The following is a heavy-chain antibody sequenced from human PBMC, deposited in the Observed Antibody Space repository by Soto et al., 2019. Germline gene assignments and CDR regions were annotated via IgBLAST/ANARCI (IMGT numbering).Heavy chain of an antibody. J-gene: IGHJ6*02. CDR3: ARHNGPLYVGYYYDMDV. D-gene: IGHD3-16*01. Sequence: SGPTLVNPTQTLTLTCTFSGFSLTTSGVGVGWIRQPPGKGQEWIGSIYYSGYTYYNPSLKSRVTISVDTSKNQFSLKLSSVTAADTAVYYCARHNGPLYVGYYYDMDVWGQGTTVTVSS. CDR2: IYYSGYT. V-gene: IGHV4-39*01. CDR1: GFSLTTSGVG.